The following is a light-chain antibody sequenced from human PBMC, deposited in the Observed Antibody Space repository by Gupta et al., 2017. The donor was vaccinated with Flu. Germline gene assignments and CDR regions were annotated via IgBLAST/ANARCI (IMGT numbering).Light chain of an antibody. CDR3: QQYYSPPYT. Sequence: DIVMTQSPDSLAVSLGERATIHCKSSQSVLYSSNNKNYLAWYQQKPRQPPKLLIYWASTRESGVPARFSGSGSGTDFALTVSSLQAEDVAVYYCQQYYSPPYTLGQGTKLEIK. CDR1: QSVLYSSNNKNY. J-gene: IGKJ2*01. CDR2: WAS. V-gene: IGKV4-1*01.